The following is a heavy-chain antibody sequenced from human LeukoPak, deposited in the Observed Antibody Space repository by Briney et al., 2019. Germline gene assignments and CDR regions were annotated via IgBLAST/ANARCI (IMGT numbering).Heavy chain of an antibody. D-gene: IGHD4-17*01. Sequence: GGSLRLSCAVSGFTSSHSPMHWVRQAPGKGLEWVAFSSHDGTVEYYPDSVRGRFTISRDNSKNTLDLQMNSLRPDDTAVYFCARGGEHDYGETFYWKPMDVWGQGTTVTVSS. J-gene: IGHJ6*02. V-gene: IGHV3-30-3*01. CDR3: ARGGEHDYGETFYWKPMDV. CDR2: SSHDGTVE. CDR1: GFTSSHSP.